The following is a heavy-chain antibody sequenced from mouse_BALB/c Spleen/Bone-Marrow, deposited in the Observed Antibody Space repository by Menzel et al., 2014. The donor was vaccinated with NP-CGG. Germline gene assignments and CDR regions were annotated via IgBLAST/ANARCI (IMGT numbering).Heavy chain of an antibody. CDR3: ARYNYGSSQFAY. V-gene: IGHV14-3*02. J-gene: IGHJ3*01. Sequence: EVQLQQSGAELVKPGASVKLSCTASGFNIKDTYMHWVKQRPEQGLEWIGRIDPANGNTKYDPKFQGKATITADTSPNTPYLQLSSLTSEDTAVYYCARYNYGSSQFAYWGQGTLVTVSA. CDR2: IDPANGNT. CDR1: GFNIKDTY. D-gene: IGHD1-1*01.